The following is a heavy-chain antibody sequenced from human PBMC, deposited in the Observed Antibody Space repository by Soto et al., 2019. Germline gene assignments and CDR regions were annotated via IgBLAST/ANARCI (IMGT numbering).Heavy chain of an antibody. Sequence: SETLSLTCTVSGGSISSYYWSWIRQPPGKGLEWIGYIYYSGSTNYNPSLKSRVTISVDTSKNQFSLKLSSVTAADTAVYYCAIHAGNSLDYWGQGTLVTVSS. CDR3: AIHAGNSLDY. D-gene: IGHD3-10*01. J-gene: IGHJ4*02. V-gene: IGHV4-59*08. CDR1: GGSISSYY. CDR2: IYYSGST.